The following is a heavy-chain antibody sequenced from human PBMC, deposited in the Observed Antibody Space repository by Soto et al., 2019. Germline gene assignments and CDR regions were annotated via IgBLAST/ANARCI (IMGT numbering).Heavy chain of an antibody. CDR3: ARDYFEDF. J-gene: IGHJ4*02. Sequence: EVQLLESGGGWVQPGGSLRLSCATSGFTFSTYAMTWVRQVPGKGLDWVSVISGSNNNTWYADSVKGRFTISRDNSKNTLYLQMSSLRAEDTAVYYCARDYFEDFWGQGTLVTVSS. CDR1: GFTFSTYA. CDR2: ISGSNNNT. D-gene: IGHD3-22*01. V-gene: IGHV3-23*01.